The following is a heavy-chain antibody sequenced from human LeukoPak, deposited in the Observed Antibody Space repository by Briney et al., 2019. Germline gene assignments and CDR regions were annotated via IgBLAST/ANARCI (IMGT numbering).Heavy chain of an antibody. CDR3: AREGTTLMSSRGMDV. J-gene: IGHJ6*02. Sequence: SETLSLTCTVSGGSISTYYWSWIRQPAGKGLEWIGRINSGGSTNYNPSLKSRVTMSVDTAKNQFSLNLSSVTAADTAVYYCAREGTTLMSSRGMDVWSQGTTVTVSS. V-gene: IGHV4-4*07. D-gene: IGHD2-8*01. CDR1: GGSISTYY. CDR2: INSGGST.